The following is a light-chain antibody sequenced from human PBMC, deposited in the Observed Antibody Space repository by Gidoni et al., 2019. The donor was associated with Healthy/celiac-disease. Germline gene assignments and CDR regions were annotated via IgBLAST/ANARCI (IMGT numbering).Light chain of an antibody. J-gene: IGLJ2*01. CDR3: QVWDSSSDLVV. Sequence: SYVLTQPPPVSVAPGKTARITCGGNNIGSKSVHWYQHKPGQAPVLVIYYDSDRPSGIPERFSGSNSGNTATLTISRVEAGDEADYYCQVWDSSSDLVVFGGGTKLTVL. CDR2: YDS. V-gene: IGLV3-21*04. CDR1: NIGSKS.